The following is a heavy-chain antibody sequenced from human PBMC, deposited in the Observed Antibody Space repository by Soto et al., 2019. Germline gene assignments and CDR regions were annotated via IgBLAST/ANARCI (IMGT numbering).Heavy chain of an antibody. J-gene: IGHJ4*02. CDR1: GGSISSGGYY. CDR2: IYYSGST. D-gene: IGHD4-4*01. Sequence: PSETLSLTCTVSGGSISSGGYYWSWIRQHPGKGLEWIGYIYYSGSTYYNPSLKSRVTISVDTSKNQFSLKLSSVTAADTAVYYCARAPSGGSNYGLDYWGQGTLVTVSS. V-gene: IGHV4-31*03. CDR3: ARAPSGGSNYGLDY.